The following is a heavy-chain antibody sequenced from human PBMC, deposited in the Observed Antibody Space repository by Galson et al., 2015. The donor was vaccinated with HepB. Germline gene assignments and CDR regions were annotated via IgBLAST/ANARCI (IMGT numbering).Heavy chain of an antibody. J-gene: IGHJ4*02. CDR3: ARGGYTGYALGF. D-gene: IGHD5-12*01. V-gene: IGHV3-53*01. CDR2: ILSGGGT. CDR1: GFSVRNNY. Sequence: SLRLSCAASGFSVRNNYMSWVRQAPGKGLEWVSLILSGGGTDVADSVKGRFTISRDDSKNTLSLQMYSLRAEDTAVYYCARGGYTGYALGFWGQGTLVTVSS.